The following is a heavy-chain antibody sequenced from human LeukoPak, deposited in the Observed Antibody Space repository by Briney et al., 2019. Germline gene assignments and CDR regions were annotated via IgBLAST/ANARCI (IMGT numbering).Heavy chain of an antibody. D-gene: IGHD2-15*01. CDR2: ISWNSGDI. CDR1: GFTFDDYA. J-gene: IGHJ4*02. CDR3: AKGKCSGGRCYYFDY. V-gene: IGHV3-9*03. Sequence: PGGSLRLSCAGSGFTFDDYAMHWVRQAPGKGLEWVAGISWNSGDIVYADSVKGRFTIPRDNAENSLYLQMNSLRTEDMALYYCAKGKCSGGRCYYFDYWGQGTLVTVSS.